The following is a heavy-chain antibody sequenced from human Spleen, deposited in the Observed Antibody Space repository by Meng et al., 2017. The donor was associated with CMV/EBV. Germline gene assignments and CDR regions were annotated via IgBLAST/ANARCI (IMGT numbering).Heavy chain of an antibody. V-gene: IGHV3-7*01. CDR1: RFSLSRYW. J-gene: IGHJ2*01. CDR3: ARDERFITIFGVVHWYFDL. Sequence: LSLTCAASRFSLSRYWMSWVRQAPGKGLEWVANTNQDGSEKYYVDSVKGRFTISRDDATKSLYLQMDNLRVDDTATYYCARDERFITIFGVVHWYFDLWGRGTLVTVSS. CDR2: TNQDGSEK. D-gene: IGHD3-3*01.